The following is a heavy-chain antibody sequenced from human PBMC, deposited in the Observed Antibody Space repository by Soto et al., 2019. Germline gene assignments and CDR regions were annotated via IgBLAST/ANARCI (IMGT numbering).Heavy chain of an antibody. CDR1: EGTFNSYA. CDR3: ASGASRWYPYFFDS. J-gene: IGHJ4*02. CDR2: NIPYYNTL. D-gene: IGHD6-13*01. Sequence: QAQVVQSGAEVRKPGSSVKLSCKASEGTFNSYAIAWVRQAPGQGLEWMGGNIPYYNTLNYAQKFQDRVTITADDSTNTVYMALSSLRSDDTAVYFCASGASRWYPYFFDSWAQGTLVTVSS. V-gene: IGHV1-69*01.